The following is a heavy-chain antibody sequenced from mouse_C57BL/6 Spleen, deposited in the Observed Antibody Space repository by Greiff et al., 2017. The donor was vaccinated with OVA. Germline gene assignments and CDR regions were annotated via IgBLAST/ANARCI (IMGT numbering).Heavy chain of an antibody. Sequence: QVQLKQPGAELVMPGASVKLSCKASGYTFTSYWMHWVKQRPGQGLEWIGEIDPSDSNTNYNQKFKGKSTLTVDKSSSTAYMQLSSLTSEDAAVYYGARGGDVGGYFDVWGKGTTVTVSS. CDR2: IDPSDSNT. CDR1: GYTFTSYW. D-gene: IGHD1-1*02. J-gene: IGHJ1*03. V-gene: IGHV1-69*01. CDR3: ARGGDVGGYFDV.